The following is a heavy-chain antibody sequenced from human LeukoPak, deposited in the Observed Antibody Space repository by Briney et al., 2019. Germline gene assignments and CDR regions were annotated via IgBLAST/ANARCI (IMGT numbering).Heavy chain of an antibody. CDR3: ARAIPPYDSSGYWFDP. CDR2: INHSGST. CDR1: GGSFSGYY. V-gene: IGHV4-34*01. Sequence: KPSETLSLTCAVYGGSFSGYYWSWIRQPPGKGLEWIGEINHSGSTNYNPSLKSRVTISVDTSKNQFSLKLSSVTAADTAVYYCARAIPPYDSSGYWFDPWGQGTLVTVSS. J-gene: IGHJ5*02. D-gene: IGHD3-22*01.